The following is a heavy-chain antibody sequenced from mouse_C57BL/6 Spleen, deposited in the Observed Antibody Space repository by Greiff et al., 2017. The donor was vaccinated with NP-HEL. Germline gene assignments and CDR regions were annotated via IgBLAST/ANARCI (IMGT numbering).Heavy chain of an antibody. Sequence: QVQLQQSGAELVKPGASVKISCKASGYAFTSYWMNWVKQRPGQGLEWIGQIYPADGDPNYNGKFKGKATLTADKSSSTAYMQLSSLTSEDSAVYYCASSGPMAYWGQGTLVTVSA. CDR1: GYAFTSYW. J-gene: IGHJ3*01. CDR3: ASSGPMAY. CDR2: IYPADGDP. V-gene: IGHV1-80*01.